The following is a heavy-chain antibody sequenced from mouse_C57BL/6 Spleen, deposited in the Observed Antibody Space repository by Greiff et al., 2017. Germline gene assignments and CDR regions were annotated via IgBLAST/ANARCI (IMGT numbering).Heavy chain of an antibody. CDR3: AYSSGWFAY. CDR1: GYTFTSYW. J-gene: IGHJ3*01. V-gene: IGHV1-50*01. CDR2: IDPSDSYT. Sequence: QVQLQQPGAELVKPGASVKLSCKASGYTFTSYWMQWVKQRPGQGLEWIGEIDPSDSYTNYNQKFKGKATLTVDTSSSTAYMQLSSRTSEDSAVYYCAYSSGWFAYWGQGTLVTVSA. D-gene: IGHD3-2*02.